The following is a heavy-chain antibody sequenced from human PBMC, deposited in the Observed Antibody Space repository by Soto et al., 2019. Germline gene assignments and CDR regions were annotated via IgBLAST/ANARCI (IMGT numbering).Heavy chain of an antibody. Sequence: SQTLSLTCDISGDSVSSNSAAWNWIRQTPSRGLEWLGRTYYRSKWYSNYAISVKSRVTVNPDTFKNQFSLQLNSVTPEDTAVYYCARGSWDDFSGHSYMDVWGKGTTVTVPS. CDR3: ARGSWDDFSGHSYMDV. J-gene: IGHJ6*03. CDR1: GDSVSSNSAA. CDR2: TYYRSKWYS. D-gene: IGHD1-1*01. V-gene: IGHV6-1*01.